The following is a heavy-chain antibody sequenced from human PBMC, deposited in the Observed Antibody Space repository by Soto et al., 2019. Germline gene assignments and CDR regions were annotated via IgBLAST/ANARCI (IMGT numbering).Heavy chain of an antibody. CDR2: IYHSGST. J-gene: IGHJ6*02. Sequence: SETLSLTCAVSGGSISSGGYSWSWIRQPPGKGLEWIGYIYHSGSTYYNPSLKSRVTISVDRSKNQFSLKLSSVTAADTAVYYCARHPNRIQLWLLDYYYGMDVWGQGTTVTVSS. V-gene: IGHV4-30-2*01. CDR3: ARHPNRIQLWLLDYYYGMDV. D-gene: IGHD5-18*01. CDR1: GGSISSGGYS.